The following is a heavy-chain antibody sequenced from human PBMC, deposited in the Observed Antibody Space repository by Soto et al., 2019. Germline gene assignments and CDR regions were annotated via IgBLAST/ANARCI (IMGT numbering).Heavy chain of an antibody. Sequence: SETLSLTCAVYGGSFSGYYWSWIRQPPGKGLEWIGEINHSGSTNYNPSLRSRVTISVDTSKNQFSLKLSSVTAADTAVYYCARAPNHYYYYMDVWGKGTTVTVSS. V-gene: IGHV4-34*09. J-gene: IGHJ6*03. CDR3: ARAPNHYYYYMDV. CDR2: INHSGST. CDR1: GGSFSGYY.